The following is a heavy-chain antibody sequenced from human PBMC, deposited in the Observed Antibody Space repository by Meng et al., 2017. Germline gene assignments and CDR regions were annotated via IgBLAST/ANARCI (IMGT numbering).Heavy chain of an antibody. Sequence: GSARGLWKPLGIWSLTLAFSVGSISSNNWWSWVRQPPGKGLEWIGEVYHNGNANYNPSLKSRVTISVDKSKNQFSPKLSFVAAADTAIYYCARELDAVGVTAYDLWGQGTLVTVSS. J-gene: IGHJ4*02. CDR3: ARELDAVGVTAYDL. CDR2: VYHNGNA. V-gene: IGHV4-4*02. D-gene: IGHD2-21*02. CDR1: VGSISSNNW.